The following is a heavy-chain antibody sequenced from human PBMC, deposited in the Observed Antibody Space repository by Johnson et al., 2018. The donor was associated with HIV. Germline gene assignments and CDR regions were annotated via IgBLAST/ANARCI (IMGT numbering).Heavy chain of an antibody. CDR3: TTGLTIFGVVILDAFDI. CDR2: IKSKTDGGTT. V-gene: IGHV3-15*01. J-gene: IGHJ3*02. Sequence: VQLLESGGGLVKPGGSLRLSCAASGFTFSNAWMSWVRQAPGKGLEWVGRIKSKTDGGTTDYAAPVKGRFTISRDDSKNRLHLQMNSLKTEDTAVYYCTTGLTIFGVVILDAFDIWGQGTMVTVSS. CDR1: GFTFSNAW. D-gene: IGHD3-3*01.